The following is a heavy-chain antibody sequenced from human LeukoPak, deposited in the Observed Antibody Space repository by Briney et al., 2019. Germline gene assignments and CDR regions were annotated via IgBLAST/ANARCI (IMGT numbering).Heavy chain of an antibody. CDR3: ARASSGYSYISY. J-gene: IGHJ4*02. CDR2: IYYSGST. V-gene: IGHV4-31*11. CDR1: GGSFSGYY. Sequence: SETLSLTCAVYGGSFSGYYWSWIRQHPGKGLEWIGYIYYSGSTYYNPSLKSRVTISVDTSKNQFSLKLSSVTAADTAVYYCARASSGYSYISYWGQGTLVTVSS. D-gene: IGHD3-22*01.